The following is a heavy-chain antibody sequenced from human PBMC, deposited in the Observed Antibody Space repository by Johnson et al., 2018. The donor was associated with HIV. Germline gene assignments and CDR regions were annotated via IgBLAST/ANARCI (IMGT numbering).Heavy chain of an antibody. CDR3: ARDRGGPERNYDFWSGYYGGDAFDI. Sequence: VPLVESGGGVVRPGGSLRLSCAASGFTFDDYGMSWVRQAPGKGLEWVSGINWNGGSTGYADSVKGRFTISRDTATNSLYLQMNSLRAEDTALYYCARDRGGPERNYDFWSGYYGGDAFDIWGQGTMVTVSS. J-gene: IGHJ3*02. CDR1: GFTFDDYG. CDR2: INWNGGST. V-gene: IGHV3-20*04. D-gene: IGHD3-3*01.